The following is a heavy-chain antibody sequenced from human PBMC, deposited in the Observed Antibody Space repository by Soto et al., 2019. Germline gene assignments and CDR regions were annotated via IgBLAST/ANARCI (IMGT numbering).Heavy chain of an antibody. CDR1: GGTFSSYA. D-gene: IGHD3-22*01. J-gene: IGHJ4*02. V-gene: IGHV1-69*13. Sequence: SVKVSCKASGGTFSSYAISWVRQAPGQGLEWMGGIIPIFGTANYAQKFQGRVTITADESTSTAYMELSSLRSEDTAVYYCARDSLFHYYDSSGYTVFDYWGQGTLVTVSS. CDR3: ARDSLFHYYDSSGYTVFDY. CDR2: IIPIFGTA.